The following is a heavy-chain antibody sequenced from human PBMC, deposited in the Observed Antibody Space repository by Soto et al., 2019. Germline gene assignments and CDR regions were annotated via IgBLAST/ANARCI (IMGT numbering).Heavy chain of an antibody. Sequence: EVQLLESGGGLVQPGGSLRLSCAASGFTFSAYGMSWVRQSPGKGLEWVSGTSGSGGTTYYADSVKGRFTISRDNSKNMLYLLMNSLRAEDTAVYYCAKHLHWNYFDYWGQGTLVTVSS. CDR3: AKHLHWNYFDY. J-gene: IGHJ4*02. V-gene: IGHV3-23*01. CDR1: GFTFSAYG. D-gene: IGHD3-3*01. CDR2: TSGSGGTT.